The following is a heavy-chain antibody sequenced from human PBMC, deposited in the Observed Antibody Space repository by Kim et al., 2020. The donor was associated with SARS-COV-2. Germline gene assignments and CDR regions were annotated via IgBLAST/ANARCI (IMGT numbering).Heavy chain of an antibody. CDR1: GYIFTNYA. Sequence: ASVKVSCKTSGYIFTNYAIHWVRQAPGQRLEWMGWINAGNGNTKSSQKFQGRVTITRATPASTAYMELRSLRSEDTAVYYCARGAYYYDTSDLHYWGQGT. J-gene: IGHJ4*02. CDR3: ARGAYYYDTSDLHY. V-gene: IGHV1-3*01. CDR2: INAGNGNT. D-gene: IGHD3-22*01.